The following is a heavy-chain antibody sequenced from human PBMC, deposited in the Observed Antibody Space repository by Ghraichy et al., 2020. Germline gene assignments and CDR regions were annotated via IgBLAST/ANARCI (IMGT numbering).Heavy chain of an antibody. CDR2: INHSEKS. Sequence: SETLSLTCTVSGGSFGGYYWNWIRQPPGKGLEWIGQINHSEKSDYNPSLKSRVTISVDTSKNQFSLKLSSVTAADTAVYYCARGAPGIAVAPVYWGQGTLVTVSS. D-gene: IGHD6-19*01. CDR3: ARGAPGIAVAPVY. V-gene: IGHV4-34*01. J-gene: IGHJ4*02. CDR1: GGSFGGYY.